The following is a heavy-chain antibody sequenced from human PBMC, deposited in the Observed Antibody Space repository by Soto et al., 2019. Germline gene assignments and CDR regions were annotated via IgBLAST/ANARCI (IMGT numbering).Heavy chain of an antibody. Sequence: SVKVSCKASGGTFSSYAISWVRQAPGQGLEWMGGIVPIFGTANYAQKFQGRVTITADKSTSTAYMELSSLRSEDTAVYYCARGYYYGSGEAGMDVWGQGTTVTVSS. J-gene: IGHJ6*02. CDR2: IVPIFGTA. CDR1: GGTFSSYA. V-gene: IGHV1-69*06. CDR3: ARGYYYGSGEAGMDV. D-gene: IGHD3-10*01.